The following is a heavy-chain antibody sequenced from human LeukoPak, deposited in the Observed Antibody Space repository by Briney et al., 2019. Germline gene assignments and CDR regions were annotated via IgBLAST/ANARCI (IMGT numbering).Heavy chain of an antibody. CDR1: GYTFTSYG. Sequence: ASVKVSCKASGYTFTSYGISWVRQAPGQGLEWMGWISAYNGNTNYAQKLQGRVTMTTDTSTSTAYMELRSLRSDDTAVYYCARVATRGYSYGYFDYWGQGTLVTVSS. CDR2: ISAYNGNT. CDR3: ARVATRGYSYGYFDY. J-gene: IGHJ4*02. D-gene: IGHD5-18*01. V-gene: IGHV1-18*01.